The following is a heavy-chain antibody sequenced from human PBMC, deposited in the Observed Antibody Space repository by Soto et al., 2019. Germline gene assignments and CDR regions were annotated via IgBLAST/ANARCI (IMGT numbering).Heavy chain of an antibody. CDR3: ARGDDSNDGCWFDP. D-gene: IGHD1-1*01. J-gene: IGHJ5*02. V-gene: IGHV3-23*01. Sequence: PGGSLRFSCAASGFTFSSYAMSWVRQAPGKGLKWVSGISGRGGSTYYADSVKGRFTISRDNSKNTMYLQMNSLSAEDTAVYYCARGDDSNDGCWFDPWGQGTLVTVSS. CDR1: GFTFSSYA. CDR2: ISGRGGST.